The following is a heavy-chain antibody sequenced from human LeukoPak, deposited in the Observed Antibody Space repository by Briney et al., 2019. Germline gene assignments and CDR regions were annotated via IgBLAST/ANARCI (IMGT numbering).Heavy chain of an antibody. Sequence: PGGSLRLSCAASGFTFSSYAMSWVRQAPGKGLEWVSAISGSGGSTYYADSVKGRFTISRDNSKNTLYLQMNSLRAEDTAVYYCAKGFLKYDSSGSEGGWGQGTLVTVSS. D-gene: IGHD3-22*01. J-gene: IGHJ4*02. CDR3: AKGFLKYDSSGSEGG. CDR1: GFTFSSYA. V-gene: IGHV3-23*01. CDR2: ISGSGGST.